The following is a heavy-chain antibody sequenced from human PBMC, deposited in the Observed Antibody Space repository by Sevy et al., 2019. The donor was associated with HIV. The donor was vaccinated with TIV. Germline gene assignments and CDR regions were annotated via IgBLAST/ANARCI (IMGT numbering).Heavy chain of an antibody. CDR3: ARLQNSYGYSFYIDY. J-gene: IGHJ4*02. D-gene: IGHD5-18*01. CDR1: GFTVSSNY. V-gene: IGHV3-53*01. Sequence: GGSLRLSCAASGFTVSSNYMSWVRQAPGKGLEWVSVIYSGGSRYYADCVKGRFTISRDNSKNTLYLQMNSLRAEDTAVYYCARLQNSYGYSFYIDYWGQGTLVTVSS. CDR2: IYSGGSR.